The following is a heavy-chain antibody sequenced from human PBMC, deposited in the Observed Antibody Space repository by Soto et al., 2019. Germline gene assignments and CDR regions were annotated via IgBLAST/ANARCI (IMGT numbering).Heavy chain of an antibody. V-gene: IGHV4-30-4*01. D-gene: IGHD3-3*01. J-gene: IGHJ6*02. CDR1: GGSISSGDYY. CDR3: ARDQWRRFLEWPPSYGMDV. Sequence: SETLSLTCTVSGGSISSGDYYWSWIRQPPGKGLEWIGYIYYSGSTYYNPSLKSRVTISVDTSKNQFSLKLSSVTAADTAVYYCARDQWRRFLEWPPSYGMDVWGQGTTVTVSS. CDR2: IYYSGST.